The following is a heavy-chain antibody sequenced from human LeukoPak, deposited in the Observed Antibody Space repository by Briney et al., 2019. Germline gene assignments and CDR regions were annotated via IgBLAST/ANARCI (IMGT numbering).Heavy chain of an antibody. Sequence: GGSLRLSCAASGFTFDDYAMHWVRQAPGKGLEWVSGISWNSGSIGYADSVKGRFTISRDNAKNSLYLQMNSLRAEDMALYYCAKGLAARPHDAFDIWGQGTMVTVSS. CDR3: AKGLAARPHDAFDI. CDR1: GFTFDDYA. CDR2: ISWNSGSI. D-gene: IGHD6-6*01. J-gene: IGHJ3*02. V-gene: IGHV3-9*03.